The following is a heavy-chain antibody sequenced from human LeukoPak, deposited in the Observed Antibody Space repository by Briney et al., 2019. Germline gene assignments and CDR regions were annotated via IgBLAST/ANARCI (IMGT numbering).Heavy chain of an antibody. CDR3: AKDRVAVAGTEFDY. Sequence: GGSLRLSCAASGFTFSTYSMNWVRQAPGKGLEWASSISSTSDHIYYADSVKGRFTISRDNAKNSLYLQMNSLRAEDTALYYCAKDRVAVAGTEFDYWGQGTLVTVSS. CDR1: GFTFSTYS. D-gene: IGHD6-19*01. V-gene: IGHV3-21*04. CDR2: ISSTSDHI. J-gene: IGHJ4*02.